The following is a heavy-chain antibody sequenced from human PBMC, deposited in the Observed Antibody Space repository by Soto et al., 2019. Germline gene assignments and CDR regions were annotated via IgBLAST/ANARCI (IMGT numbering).Heavy chain of an antibody. CDR1: GSTFSSYA. D-gene: IGHD1-1*01. Sequence: QVQLVESGGCVVQPGRSLRLSCAASGSTFSSYAMHWVRQAPGKGLEWVAVIWYDGSNEDYADSVKGRFTISRDNSKNTLFLQMNSLRAEDTAVYYCAREETGTFDCWGQGTLVTVSS. J-gene: IGHJ4*02. CDR2: IWYDGSNE. V-gene: IGHV3-33*01. CDR3: AREETGTFDC.